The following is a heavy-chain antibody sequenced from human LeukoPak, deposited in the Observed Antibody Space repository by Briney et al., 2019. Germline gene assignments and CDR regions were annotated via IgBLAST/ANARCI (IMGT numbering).Heavy chain of an antibody. CDR1: GDSISSGGYY. Sequence: PSETLSLTCTVSGDSISSGGYYWSWIRQHPGKGLEWIGDIYYSGSTYYNPSLKSRVTISIDASKNQFSLKLSSVTAADTAVYYCARDNYYDSRGYYRPFDYWGQGTLVTVSS. CDR2: IYYSGST. D-gene: IGHD3-22*01. J-gene: IGHJ4*02. V-gene: IGHV4-31*03. CDR3: ARDNYYDSRGYYRPFDY.